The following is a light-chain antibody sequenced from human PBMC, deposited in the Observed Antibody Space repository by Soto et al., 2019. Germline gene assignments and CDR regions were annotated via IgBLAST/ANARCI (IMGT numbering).Light chain of an antibody. CDR3: SSYTTTSTVV. V-gene: IGLV2-14*01. J-gene: IGLJ2*01. Sequence: QSALTQPASVSGSPGQSITISCAGTSSDVGAYNHVSWYQQHPGKAPKLMIYDVSNRPSGVSNRFSGSKSGNSASLTISGLQADDGADYYCSSYTTTSTVVFGGGTKLTVL. CDR1: SSDVGAYNH. CDR2: DVS.